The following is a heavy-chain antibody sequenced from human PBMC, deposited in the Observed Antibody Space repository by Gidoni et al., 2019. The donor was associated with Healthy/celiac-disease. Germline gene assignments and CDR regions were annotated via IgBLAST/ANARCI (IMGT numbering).Heavy chain of an antibody. J-gene: IGHJ4*02. CDR1: RYTFTNYG. CDR3: AREIAVTGTDY. V-gene: IGHV1-18*01. D-gene: IGHD6-19*01. Sequence: QVQLVQSGAEVKRPGASVPVSCKASRYTFTNYGVTWVRQAPGQGLEWIGWISPYNGNTNYAQNLQGRVTMTTDTSTSTAYMELRSLRSDDTAVYYCAREIAVTGTDYWGQGTLVTVSS. CDR2: ISPYNGNT.